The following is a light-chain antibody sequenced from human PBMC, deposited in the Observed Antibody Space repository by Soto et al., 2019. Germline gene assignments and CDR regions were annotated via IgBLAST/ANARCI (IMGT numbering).Light chain of an antibody. CDR2: KAS. Sequence: DIQMTHSPSTLSASVGDRVTIICRASQSISNWLAWYQQKAGKAPKLLIYKASSLESGVPSRFSGSGSGTEFTLTISSLQPDDFATYYCLQYNNYWTFGQGTKVDIK. CDR3: LQYNNYWT. CDR1: QSISNW. V-gene: IGKV1-5*03. J-gene: IGKJ1*01.